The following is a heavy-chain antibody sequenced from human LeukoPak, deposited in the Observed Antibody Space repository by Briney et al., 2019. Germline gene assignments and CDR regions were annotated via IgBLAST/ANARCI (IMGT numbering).Heavy chain of an antibody. J-gene: IGHJ6*03. CDR1: GYTFTGYY. CDR2: MNPYSGGT. D-gene: IGHD6-13*01. CDR3: ARGATAGRFSLRPTGAYYMDV. V-gene: IGHV1-2*02. Sequence: ASVKVSCKASGYTFTGYYMHWVRQAPGQGLEWMGWMNPYSGGTNCAQKFQGRVTMTRDTSINTAYMELSSLRFDDTAVYYCARGATAGRFSLRPTGAYYMDVWGKGTTVTVSS.